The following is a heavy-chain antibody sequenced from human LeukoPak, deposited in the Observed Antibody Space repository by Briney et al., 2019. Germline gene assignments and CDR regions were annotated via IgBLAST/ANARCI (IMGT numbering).Heavy chain of an antibody. J-gene: IGHJ6*03. CDR2: IIPIFGTA. Sequence: SVKVSCKASGGTFRSYAISWVRQAPGQGLEWMGGIIPIFGTANYAQKFQGRVTITTDESASTAYMELSSLRSEDTAVYYCARGPFDCSSTSCYEGRYYYYYMDVWGKGTTVTVSS. D-gene: IGHD2-2*01. CDR3: ARGPFDCSSTSCYEGRYYYYYMDV. CDR1: GGTFRSYA. V-gene: IGHV1-69*05.